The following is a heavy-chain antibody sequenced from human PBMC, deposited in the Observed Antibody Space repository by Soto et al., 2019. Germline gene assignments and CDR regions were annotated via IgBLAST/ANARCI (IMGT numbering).Heavy chain of an antibody. CDR2: ISYDGSNK. D-gene: IGHD4-17*01. CDR3: ARDPDYPHDAFDI. Sequence: QVQLVESGGGVVQPGRSLRLSCAASGFTFSSYAMHWVRQAPGKGLEWVAVISYDGSNKYYADSVKGRFTISRDNSKNTRYLQMNSLRAEDTAVYYCARDPDYPHDAFDIWGQGTMVTVSS. J-gene: IGHJ3*02. CDR1: GFTFSSYA. V-gene: IGHV3-30-3*01.